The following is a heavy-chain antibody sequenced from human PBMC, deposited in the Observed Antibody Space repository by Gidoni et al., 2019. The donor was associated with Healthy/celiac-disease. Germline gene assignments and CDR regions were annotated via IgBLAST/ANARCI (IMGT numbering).Heavy chain of an antibody. CDR1: GCPFSSYW. Sequence: EVQLVESGGGLVQLGGSLRLSYAAPGCPFSSYWMGWVRQAPGKGLEWVANIKQDGSEKYYVDSVKGRFTISRDNAKNSLYLQMNSLRAEDTAMYYCARGPNYGYEIDYWGQGTLVTVSS. J-gene: IGHJ4*02. V-gene: IGHV3-7*05. CDR2: IKQDGSEK. D-gene: IGHD5-18*01. CDR3: ARGPNYGYEIDY.